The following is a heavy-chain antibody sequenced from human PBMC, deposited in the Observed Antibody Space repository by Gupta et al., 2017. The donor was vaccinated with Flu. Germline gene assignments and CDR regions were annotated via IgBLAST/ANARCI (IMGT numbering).Heavy chain of an antibody. Sequence: EVQLVESGGGLIKPGGSLRLSCAASGFTVSQAWMNWVRQAPGKGLEWVGFIKRKTDGETTDYAAPVKRRFTISRDGSKSTLYPQMNSLKTEDTAVYYCTTDLSRIQYWCQGTLVTVSS. V-gene: IGHV3-15*01. D-gene: IGHD5-18*01. CDR1: GFTVSQAW. CDR2: IKRKTDGETT. J-gene: IGHJ1*01. CDR3: TTDLSRIQY.